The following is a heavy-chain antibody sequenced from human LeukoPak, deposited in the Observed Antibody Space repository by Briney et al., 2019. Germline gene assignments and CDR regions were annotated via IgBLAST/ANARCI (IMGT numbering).Heavy chain of an antibody. V-gene: IGHV1-2*02. D-gene: IGHD3-22*01. CDR3: ARLNAVYYYDSSGYIKDY. CDR1: GYTFTGYY. CDR2: INPNSGGT. J-gene: IGHJ4*02. Sequence: ASVKVSCKASGYTFTGYYMHWVRQAPGQGLEWMGWINPNSGGTNYAQKFQGRVTMTRGTSISTAYMELSRLRSDDTAVYYCARLNAVYYYDSSGYIKDYWGQGTLVTVSS.